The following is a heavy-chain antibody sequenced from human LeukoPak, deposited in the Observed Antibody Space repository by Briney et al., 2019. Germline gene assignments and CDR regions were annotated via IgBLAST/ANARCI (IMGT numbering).Heavy chain of an antibody. CDR3: ARPVDDLGYCSSTSCSHYYMDV. J-gene: IGHJ6*03. CDR2: ISPYNGNT. D-gene: IGHD2-2*01. Sequence: ASVKVSCKASPYSFTSYGISWVRQAPGQGLEWMGWISPYNGNTNYTQKLQGRLTVTTDTSTSTAYMELRSLRSDDTAVYYCARPVDDLGYCSSTSCSHYYMDVWGKGTTVTVSS. CDR1: PYSFTSYG. V-gene: IGHV1-18*01.